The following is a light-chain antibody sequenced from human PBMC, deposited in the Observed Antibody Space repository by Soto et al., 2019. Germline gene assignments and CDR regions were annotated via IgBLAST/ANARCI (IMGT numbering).Light chain of an antibody. CDR2: DAS. V-gene: IGKV1D-13*01. CDR1: QGISSA. J-gene: IGKJ4*01. Sequence: AIQFTQSPSSLSASVGDRVTITCRASQGISSALAWYQLKPGKAPKLLIYDASNLESGVPSRFSGSGSGTDFTITISSLQPEDFATYYCQQFNNYSLTFGGGTNVDIK. CDR3: QQFNNYSLT.